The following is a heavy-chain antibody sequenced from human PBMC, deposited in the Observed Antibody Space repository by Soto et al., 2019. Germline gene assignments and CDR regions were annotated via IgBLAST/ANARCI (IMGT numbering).Heavy chain of an antibody. Sequence: QVQLVQSGAEVKKPGASVKVSCRASGYTFTSYGISWVRQAPGQGLEWMGWISAYNGNTNYAQKLQGRVTMTTDTSTSTAYMELRSLRSDDTAVYYCASTDQTRSGYADFDYWGQGTLVTVSS. CDR2: ISAYNGNT. V-gene: IGHV1-18*01. J-gene: IGHJ4*02. CDR1: GYTFTSYG. CDR3: ASTDQTRSGYADFDY. D-gene: IGHD5-12*01.